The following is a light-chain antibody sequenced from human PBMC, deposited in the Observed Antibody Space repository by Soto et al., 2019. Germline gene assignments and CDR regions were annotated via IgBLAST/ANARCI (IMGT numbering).Light chain of an antibody. CDR2: EGS. CDR1: SSDVGSYNL. V-gene: IGLV2-23*01. J-gene: IGLJ1*01. CDR3: CSYAGSNTYV. Sequence: QSALTQPASVSGSPGQSITISCTGTSSDVGSYNLVSWHQQHPGKAPKVMIYEGSKRPSGVSNRFSGSKSGNTASLTISGLQAEDEADYYCCSYAGSNTYVFGTGTKVTVL.